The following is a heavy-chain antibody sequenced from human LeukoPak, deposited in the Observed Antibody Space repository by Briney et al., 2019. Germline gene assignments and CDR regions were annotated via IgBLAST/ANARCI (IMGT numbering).Heavy chain of an antibody. Sequence: ASVKVSCKASGYTFTSYAMHWVRQAPGQRLEWMGWINAGNGNTKYSQKFQGRVTITRDTSASTAYMELSSLRSEDTAVYYCANQYSSISWPEYFQHWGQGTLVTVSS. D-gene: IGHD6-13*01. CDR3: ANQYSSISWPEYFQH. CDR1: GYTFTSYA. J-gene: IGHJ1*01. V-gene: IGHV1-3*01. CDR2: INAGNGNT.